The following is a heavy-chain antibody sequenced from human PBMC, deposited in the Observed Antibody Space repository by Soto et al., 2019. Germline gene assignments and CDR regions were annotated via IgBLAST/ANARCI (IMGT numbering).Heavy chain of an antibody. CDR2: INHSGST. Sequence: SETLSLTCAVYGGSFSGYYWSWIRQPPGKGLEWIGEINHSGSTNYNPSLKSRVTISVGTSKNQFSLKLSSVTAADTVVYYCARGRTFYYDISGYLRGDYYYGRDVWGQGTTVTVSS. D-gene: IGHD3-22*01. J-gene: IGHJ6*02. CDR3: ARGRTFYYDISGYLRGDYYYGRDV. V-gene: IGHV4-34*01. CDR1: GGSFSGYY.